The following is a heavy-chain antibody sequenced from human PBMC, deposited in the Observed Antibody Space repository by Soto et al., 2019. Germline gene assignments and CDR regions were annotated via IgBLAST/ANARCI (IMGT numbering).Heavy chain of an antibody. CDR2: IYYSGST. CDR3: ARERIDYCSGVSCYPHRGMDV. J-gene: IGHJ6*02. D-gene: IGHD2-15*01. Sequence: SETLSLTCTVSGSSIRSSSYYWGWLRQTPGKGLEWIGSIYYSGSTYYNPSLKSRVTISVDTSKNQFSLKLSSVTAADTAVYYCARERIDYCSGVSCYPHRGMDVWGRGTTVTVSS. CDR1: GSSIRSSSYY. V-gene: IGHV4-39*07.